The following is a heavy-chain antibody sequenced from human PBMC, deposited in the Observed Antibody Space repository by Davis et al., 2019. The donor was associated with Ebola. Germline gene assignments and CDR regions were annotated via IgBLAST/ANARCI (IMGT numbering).Heavy chain of an antibody. CDR3: ARGRGSGWYLDWFDP. CDR1: GYTFTSYG. D-gene: IGHD6-19*01. J-gene: IGHJ5*02. V-gene: IGHV1-69*13. CDR2: IIPIFGTA. Sequence: AASVKVSCKASGYTFTSYGISWVRQAPGQGLEWMGGIIPIFGTANYAQKFQGRVTITADESTSTAYMELSSLRSEDTAVYYCARGRGSGWYLDWFDPWGQGTLVTVSS.